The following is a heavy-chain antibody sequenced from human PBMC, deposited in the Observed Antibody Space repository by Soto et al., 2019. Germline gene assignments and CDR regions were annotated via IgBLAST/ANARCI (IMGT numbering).Heavy chain of an antibody. Sequence: GASVKVSCKASGLTFTSSAVQWVRQARGQRLEWIGWIVVGSGNTNYAQKFQERVTITRDMSTSTAYMELSSLRSEDTAVYYCAALYNWNQTAVDYWGQGTLVTVSS. CDR1: GLTFTSSA. J-gene: IGHJ4*02. V-gene: IGHV1-58*01. D-gene: IGHD1-20*01. CDR3: AALYNWNQTAVDY. CDR2: IVVGSGNT.